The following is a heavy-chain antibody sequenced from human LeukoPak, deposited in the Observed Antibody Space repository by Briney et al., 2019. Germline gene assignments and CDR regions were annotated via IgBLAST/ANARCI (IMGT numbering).Heavy chain of an antibody. D-gene: IGHD4-17*01. Sequence: SETLSLTCAVYGGSFSGYYWSWIRQPPGKVLEWIGEINHSGSTNYNPSLKSRVTISVDTSKNQFSLKLSSVTAADTAVYYCAREQDYGDFPHYFDYWGQGTLVTVSS. J-gene: IGHJ4*02. CDR1: GGSFSGYY. V-gene: IGHV4-34*01. CDR3: AREQDYGDFPHYFDY. CDR2: INHSGST.